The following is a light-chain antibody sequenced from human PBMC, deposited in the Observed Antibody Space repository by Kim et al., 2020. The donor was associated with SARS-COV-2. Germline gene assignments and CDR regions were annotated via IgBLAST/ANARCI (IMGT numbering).Light chain of an antibody. CDR2: AKN. V-gene: IGLV3-19*01. J-gene: IGLJ2*01. CDR1: SLRTYY. Sequence: SSELTQDPAVSVALGQTVRITCQGDSLRTYYASWYQQKPGQTPSLVIYAKNNRPSGIPDRFSGSSSGDTASLTISGAQAEDEADYYCKSRDTSGDRLVFG. CDR3: KSRDTSGDRLV.